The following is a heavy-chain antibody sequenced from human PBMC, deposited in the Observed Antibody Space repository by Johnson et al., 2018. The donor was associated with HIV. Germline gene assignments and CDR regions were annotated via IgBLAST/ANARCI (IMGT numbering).Heavy chain of an antibody. D-gene: IGHD3-3*01. Sequence: QVQLVESGGGLVQPGGSLRLSCAASGFTFSDYYMSWIRQAPGKGLEWVSYISSSGSTIYYADSVKGRFTISRDNSKNTLSLQMNSLRAEDTAVYYCARGRTVVSVFDIWGQGTMVTVSS. CDR2: ISSSGSTI. J-gene: IGHJ3*02. CDR3: ARGRTVVSVFDI. CDR1: GFTFSDYY. V-gene: IGHV3-11*04.